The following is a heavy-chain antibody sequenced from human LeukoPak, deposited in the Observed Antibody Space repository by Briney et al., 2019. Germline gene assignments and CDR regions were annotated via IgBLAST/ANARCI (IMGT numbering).Heavy chain of an antibody. D-gene: IGHD6-19*01. Sequence: GGSLRLSCAASGFTFSNAWMSWVRQAPGKGLEWVSAISGSGGSTYYADSVKGRFTISRDNSKNTLYLQMNSLRAEDTAVYYCATDSSGWYVDGYWGQGTLVTVSS. J-gene: IGHJ4*02. CDR3: ATDSSGWYVDGY. V-gene: IGHV3-23*01. CDR2: ISGSGGST. CDR1: GFTFSNAW.